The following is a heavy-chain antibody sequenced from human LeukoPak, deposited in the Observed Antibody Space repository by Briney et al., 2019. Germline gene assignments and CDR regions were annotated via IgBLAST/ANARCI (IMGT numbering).Heavy chain of an antibody. Sequence: PSETLSLTCTVSGGSISNYYWSWIRKPAGKGLEWLGRIFASGTTHDNPSLKGRVTVSVDTSKNQFSLRLTSVTAADTAVYYCTRDPGHYGVDVWGQGTTVTVSS. CDR1: GGSISNYY. CDR3: TRDPGHYGVDV. V-gene: IGHV4-4*07. J-gene: IGHJ6*02. CDR2: IFASGTT.